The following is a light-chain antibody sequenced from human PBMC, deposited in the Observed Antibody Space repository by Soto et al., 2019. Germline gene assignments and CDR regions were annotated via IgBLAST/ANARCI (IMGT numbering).Light chain of an antibody. Sequence: EIVLTQSPVTLSLPPGERATLSCRASQSVSRYLAWYQQKPGQAPRLLVYDASNRATGIPARFSGSGSGTDFTLTISSLEPDDFAVYYCQQRYIGLTFGGGTKVE. J-gene: IGKJ4*01. CDR2: DAS. V-gene: IGKV3-11*01. CDR1: QSVSRY. CDR3: QQRYIGLT.